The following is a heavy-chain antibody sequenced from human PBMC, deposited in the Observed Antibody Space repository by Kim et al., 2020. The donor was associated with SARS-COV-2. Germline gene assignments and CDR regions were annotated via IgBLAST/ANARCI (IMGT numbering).Heavy chain of an antibody. Sequence: ADPVKGRFTISRDNAKNSLYLQMNSLRDEDTAVYYCSYYDSSGYYYYFDYWGQGTLVTVSS. J-gene: IGHJ4*02. V-gene: IGHV3-48*02. CDR3: SYYDSSGYYYYFDY. D-gene: IGHD3-22*01.